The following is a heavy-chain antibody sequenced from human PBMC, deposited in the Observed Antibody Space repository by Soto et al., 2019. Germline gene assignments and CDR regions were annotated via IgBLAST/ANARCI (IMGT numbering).Heavy chain of an antibody. CDR3: VIGMDV. J-gene: IGHJ6*02. CDR2: ISYDGSNK. CDR1: GFTFSSYG. V-gene: IGHV3-30*03. Sequence: QVQLVESGGGVVQPGRSLRLSCAASGFTFSSYGMHWVRQAPGKGLEWVAVISYDGSNKYYADSVKGRFTISRDNSKNTLYLQMNSLRAEDTAVYYGVIGMDVWGQGTTVTVSS.